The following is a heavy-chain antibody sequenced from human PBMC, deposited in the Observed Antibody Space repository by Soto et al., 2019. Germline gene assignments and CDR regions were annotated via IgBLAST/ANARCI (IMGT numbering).Heavy chain of an antibody. D-gene: IGHD2-21*02. J-gene: IGHJ4*02. CDR3: ARDGMTTGDT. CDR2: VFSSVSA. V-gene: IGHV4-4*07. CDR1: GVSVRSYT. Sequence: TLSLTCIVSGVSVRSYTWSWVRQPANKGLEWIGRVFSSVSATYNPSLKSRVSISMDTPENRISLKLDSVTAADAGVYFCARDGMTTGDTWGPGTLVTVSS.